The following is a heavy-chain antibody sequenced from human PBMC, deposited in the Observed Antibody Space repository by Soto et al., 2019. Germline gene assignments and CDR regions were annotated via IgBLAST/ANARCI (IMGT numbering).Heavy chain of an antibody. CDR1: GSTFSSYA. D-gene: IGHD6-19*01. J-gene: IGHJ3*02. CDR2: ISGSGGST. Sequence: GGSLRLSCAASGSTFSSYAMSWVRQAPGKGLEWVSAISGSGGSTYYADSVKGRFTISRDNSKNTLYLQMNSLRAEDTAVYYCAKSIAVADHAFDIWGQGTMVTVSS. CDR3: AKSIAVADHAFDI. V-gene: IGHV3-23*01.